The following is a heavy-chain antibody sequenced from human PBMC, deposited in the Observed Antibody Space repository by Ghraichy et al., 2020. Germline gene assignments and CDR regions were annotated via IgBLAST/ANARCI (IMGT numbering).Heavy chain of an antibody. D-gene: IGHD3-10*01. V-gene: IGHV3-21*01. J-gene: IGHJ4*02. Sequence: GGSLRLSCAASGFTFSSYSMNWVRQAPGKGLEWVSSISSSSSYIYYADSVKGRFTISRDNAKNSLYLQMNSLRAEDTAVYYCARDYYYGSGSDSAIDYWGQGTLVTVSS. CDR3: ARDYYYGSGSDSAIDY. CDR1: GFTFSSYS. CDR2: ISSSSSYI.